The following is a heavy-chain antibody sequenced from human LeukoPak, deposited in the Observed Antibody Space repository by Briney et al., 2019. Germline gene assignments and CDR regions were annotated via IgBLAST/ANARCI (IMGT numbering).Heavy chain of an antibody. V-gene: IGHV3-11*04. CDR2: ISSGGSTI. CDR3: ANIYLIVEATTFDY. Sequence: GGSLRLSCAASGFTFSDYYMNWVRQAPGKGLEWVSYISSGGSTIYYAESVKGRFTISRDNAKNSLYLQMNSLRAEDTAVYYCANIYLIVEATTFDYWGQGTLVTVSS. J-gene: IGHJ4*02. D-gene: IGHD1-26*01. CDR1: GFTFSDYY.